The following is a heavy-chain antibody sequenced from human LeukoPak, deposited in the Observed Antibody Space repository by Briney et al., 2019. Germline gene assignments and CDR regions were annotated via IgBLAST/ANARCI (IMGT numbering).Heavy chain of an antibody. CDR2: IYYSGST. J-gene: IGHJ6*03. D-gene: IGHD3-22*01. CDR1: GGSISSGGYY. V-gene: IGHV4-31*03. CDR3: ARSRYYYDSSGYLRGYYYMDV. Sequence: SETLSLTCTVSGGSISSGGYYWSWIRQHPGKGLEWIGYIYYSGSTYYNPSLKSRVTISVDTSKNQFSLKLSSVTAADTAVYYCARSRYYYDSSGYLRGYYYMDVWGKGTTVTASS.